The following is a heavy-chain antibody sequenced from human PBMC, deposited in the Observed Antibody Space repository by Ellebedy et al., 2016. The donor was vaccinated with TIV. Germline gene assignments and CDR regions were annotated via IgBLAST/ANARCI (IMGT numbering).Heavy chain of an antibody. V-gene: IGHV3-21*01. CDR2: ISSTSTYI. J-gene: IGHJ4*01. Sequence: PGGSLRLSCAASGFSFSSYSMNWVRQAPGKGLEWVLSISSTSTYIYYADSVKGRFTISRDSAKSSLYLQVNSLRVEDTAVYYCARGAGELVWDGVDYWGHGTLVTVSS. D-gene: IGHD1-26*01. CDR3: ARGAGELVWDGVDY. CDR1: GFSFSSYS.